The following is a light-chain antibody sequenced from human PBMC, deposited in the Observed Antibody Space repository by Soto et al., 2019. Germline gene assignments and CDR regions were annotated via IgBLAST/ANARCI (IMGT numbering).Light chain of an antibody. CDR1: SSDVGGYNY. CDR3: SSYISTSTFYV. J-gene: IGLJ1*01. V-gene: IGLV2-14*01. CDR2: EVI. Sequence: QSALTQPASVSGSPGQSITISCTGTSSDVGGYNYVSWYQQHPGRAPKPMIYEVINRPSGVSSRFSGSKSGNTASLTISGLQADDEAHYYCSSYISTSTFYVFGSGTKLTV.